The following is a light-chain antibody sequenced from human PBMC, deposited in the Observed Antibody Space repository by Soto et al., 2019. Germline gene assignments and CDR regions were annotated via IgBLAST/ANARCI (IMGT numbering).Light chain of an antibody. CDR2: GAS. CDR3: QQYDTSPRT. Sequence: EVMLTQSPGTLSLSPGERVTLSCRASQSVSSNYLAWYQQKSGQAPRLLIYGASNRATGIPDRFSGSGSGTDFTLTIRRLESEDFAVYYCQQYDTSPRTFGQGTKVEFK. J-gene: IGKJ1*01. CDR1: QSVSSNY. V-gene: IGKV3-20*01.